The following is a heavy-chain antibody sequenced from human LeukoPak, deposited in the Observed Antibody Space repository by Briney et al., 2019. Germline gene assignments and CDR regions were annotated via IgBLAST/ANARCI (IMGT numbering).Heavy chain of an antibody. CDR2: IYWDDDK. J-gene: IGHJ4*02. CDR1: GFSLSTSGVG. D-gene: IGHD3-10*01. CDR3: AHSRVHYYGSGSYFPKTLDY. V-gene: IGHV2-5*02. Sequence: GSGPTLVKPTQTLTLTCTFSGFSLSTSGVGVAWIRRPPGKALEWLALIYWDDDKRYSPSLKSRLTLTKDTSKNQVVLTMTDMDPVDTATYYCAHSRVHYYGSGSYFPKTLDYWGQGTLVTASS.